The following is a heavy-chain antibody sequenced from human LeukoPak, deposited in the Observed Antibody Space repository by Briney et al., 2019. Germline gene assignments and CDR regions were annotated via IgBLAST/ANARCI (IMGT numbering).Heavy chain of an antibody. V-gene: IGHV3-49*04. J-gene: IGHJ4*02. CDR1: GFHFGDFA. Sequence: GRSLRLSCTGSGFHFGDFAVNWVRQAPGKGLEWVSFITSEAYQGTKEYAASVRGRFIISRDDIRSVAYLQMNSLQAEDTAVYYCGRALFVQVWLWYFDFWGQGTLVTVSS. CDR2: ITSEAYQGTK. CDR3: GRALFVQVWLWYFDF. D-gene: IGHD5-12*01.